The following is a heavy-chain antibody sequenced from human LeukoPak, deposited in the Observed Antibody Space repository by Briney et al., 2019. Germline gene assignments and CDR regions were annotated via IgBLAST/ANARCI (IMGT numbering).Heavy chain of an antibody. CDR1: GYTFSSYG. CDR3: ARGEVIYGLDP. J-gene: IGHJ5*02. V-gene: IGHV1-2*02. Sequence: GASVKVSCKASGYTFSSYGISWVRQAPGQGLEWMGWINPNSGGTNYAQKFQGRVTMARDTSISTAYMEVSRLRSDDTAVYYCARGEVIYGLDPWGQGSLVTVSS. CDR2: INPNSGGT. D-gene: IGHD1-26*01.